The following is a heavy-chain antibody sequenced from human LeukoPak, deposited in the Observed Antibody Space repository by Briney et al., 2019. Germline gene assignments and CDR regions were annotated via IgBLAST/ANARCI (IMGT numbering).Heavy chain of an antibody. V-gene: IGHV4-34*01. J-gene: IGHJ3*02. CDR1: GGSFSGYY. Sequence: SETLSLTCAVYGGSFSGYYWSWIRQPPGKGLEWIGEINHSGSTNYNPSLKSRVTISVDTSKNQFSLKLSSVTAADTAVYYCARGVAAAGSPYFDAFDIWGQGTMVTVSS. D-gene: IGHD6-13*01. CDR2: INHSGST. CDR3: ARGVAAAGSPYFDAFDI.